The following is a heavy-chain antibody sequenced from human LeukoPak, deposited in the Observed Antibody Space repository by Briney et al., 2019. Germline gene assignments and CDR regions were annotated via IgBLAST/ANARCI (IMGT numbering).Heavy chain of an antibody. CDR2: IGPHSTFT. Sequence: ASMKVSCKSSGFTFTDHYIHWVRQGPGQGLEWMGYIGPHSTFTSSPQEFQGRVTMTRDTSTSTVYMELSSLRSEDTAVYYCARDVRYSYGHGDYWGQGALVTVSS. V-gene: IGHV1-2*02. J-gene: IGHJ4*02. CDR1: GFTFTDHY. D-gene: IGHD5-18*01. CDR3: ARDVRYSYGHGDY.